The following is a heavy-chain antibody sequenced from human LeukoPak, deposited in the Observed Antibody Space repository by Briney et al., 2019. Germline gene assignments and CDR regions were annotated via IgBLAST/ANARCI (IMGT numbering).Heavy chain of an antibody. Sequence: SETLSLACTVSGGSISSYYWSWIRQPPGKGLEWIGYIYTSGSTNYNPSLKSRVTISVDTSKNQFSLKLSSVTAADTAVYYCARHWELLEGDYYYYYMDVWGKGTTVTVSS. CDR3: ARHWELLEGDYYYYYMDV. CDR1: GGSISSYY. V-gene: IGHV4-4*09. J-gene: IGHJ6*03. D-gene: IGHD1-26*01. CDR2: IYTSGST.